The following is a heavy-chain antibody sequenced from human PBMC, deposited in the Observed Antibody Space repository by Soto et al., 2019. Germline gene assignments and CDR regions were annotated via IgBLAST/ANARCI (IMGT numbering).Heavy chain of an antibody. CDR3: AKLFCSSTSCYDGCYYYYMYV. CDR1: GFTFSNAW. D-gene: IGHD2-2*01. CDR2: IKSKTDGGTT. V-gene: IGHV3-15*07. Sequence: GGSLRLSCAASGFTFSNAWMNWVRQAPGKGLEWVGRIKSKTDGGTTDYAAPVKGRFTISRDDSKNTLYLQMNSLRAEDTAVYYCAKLFCSSTSCYDGCYYYYMYVWGKGTTVTVSS. J-gene: IGHJ6*03.